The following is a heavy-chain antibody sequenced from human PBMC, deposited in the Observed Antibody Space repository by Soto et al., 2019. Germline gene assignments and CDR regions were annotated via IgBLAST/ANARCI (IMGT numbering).Heavy chain of an antibody. Sequence: SETLSLTCAVYGGSFSGYYWSWIRQPPGKGLEWIGEINHSGSTNYNPSLKSRVTISVDTSKNQFSLKLSSVTAADTAVYYCARGGTFITMVRGQQDWFDPWGQGTLVTVSS. D-gene: IGHD3-10*01. CDR3: ARGGTFITMVRGQQDWFDP. J-gene: IGHJ5*02. V-gene: IGHV4-34*01. CDR2: INHSGST. CDR1: GGSFSGYY.